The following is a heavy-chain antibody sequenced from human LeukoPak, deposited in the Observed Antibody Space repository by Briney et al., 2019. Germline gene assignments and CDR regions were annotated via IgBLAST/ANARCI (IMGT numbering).Heavy chain of an antibody. V-gene: IGHV3-23*01. CDR3: ARRAGAYSHPYDY. CDR1: GFTLSSYA. D-gene: IGHD4/OR15-4a*01. CDR2: ISDSGNT. J-gene: IGHJ4*02. Sequence: GGSLRLSCAASGFTLSSYAMSWVRQAPGKGLEWVSAISDSGNTYHADSVNGRFTISRDSSKNTLFLQMNRLRPEDAAVYYGARRAGAYSHPYDYWGQGTLVTVSS.